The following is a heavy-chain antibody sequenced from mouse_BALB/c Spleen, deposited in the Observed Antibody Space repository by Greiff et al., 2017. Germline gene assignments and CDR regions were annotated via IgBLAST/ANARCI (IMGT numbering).Heavy chain of an antibody. D-gene: IGHD2-1*01. Sequence: QVQLQQPGAELVKPGAPVKLSCKASGYTFTSYWMNWVKQRPGRGLEWIGRIDPSDSETHYNQKFKDKATLTVDKSSSTAYIQLSSLTSEDSAVYYCARLGGNYSYAMDYWGQGTSGTVSS. J-gene: IGHJ4*01. CDR3: ARLGGNYSYAMDY. CDR1: GYTFTSYW. V-gene: IGHV1-69*02. CDR2: IDPSDSET.